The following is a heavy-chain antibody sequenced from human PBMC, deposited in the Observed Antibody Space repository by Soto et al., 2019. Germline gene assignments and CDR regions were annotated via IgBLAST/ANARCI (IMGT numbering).Heavy chain of an antibody. CDR3: ARGKGSVVRGVIIRSPPDY. V-gene: IGHV4-34*01. Sequence: SETLSLTCAVYGGSFSGYYWSWIRQPPGKGLEWIGEINHSGSTNYNPSLKSRVTISVDTSKNQFSLKLSSVTAADTAVYYCARGKGSVVRGVIIRSPPDYWGQGXLVTVSS. J-gene: IGHJ4*02. CDR1: GGSFSGYY. D-gene: IGHD3-10*01. CDR2: INHSGST.